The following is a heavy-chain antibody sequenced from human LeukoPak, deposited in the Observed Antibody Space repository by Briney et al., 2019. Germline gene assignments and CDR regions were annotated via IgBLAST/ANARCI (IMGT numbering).Heavy chain of an antibody. D-gene: IGHD5-24*01. CDR1: GGSISSYY. V-gene: IGHV4-4*07. Sequence: RPSETLSLXCTVSGGSISSYYWSWTRLPAGKGLEWIGRIYTSGSTNYNPSLKSRVTMSVDTSKNQFSLKLSSVTAADTAVYYCARDLVEMATIALDYWGQGTLVTVSS. CDR3: ARDLVEMATIALDY. CDR2: IYTSGST. J-gene: IGHJ4*02.